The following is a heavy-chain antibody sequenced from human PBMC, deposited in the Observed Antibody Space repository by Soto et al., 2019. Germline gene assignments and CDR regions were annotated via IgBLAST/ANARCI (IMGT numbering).Heavy chain of an antibody. CDR3: ARRSEEASGCQRLDY. CDR2: IYHSGST. D-gene: IGHD6-19*01. V-gene: IGHV4-4*02. CDR1: SGSISSSNW. Sequence: QVQLQESGPGLVKPSGTLSLTCAVSSGSISSSNWWSWVRQPPGKGLEWIGEIYHSGSTNYNPSLKSRVTISVDKSKNQFSLKLSSVTAADTAVYYCARRSEEASGCQRLDYWGQGTLVTVSS. J-gene: IGHJ4*02.